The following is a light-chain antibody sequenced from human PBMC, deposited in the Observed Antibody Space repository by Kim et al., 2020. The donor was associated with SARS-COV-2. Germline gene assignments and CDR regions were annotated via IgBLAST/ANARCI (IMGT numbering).Light chain of an antibody. CDR2: AAS. V-gene: IGKV1-27*01. J-gene: IGKJ1*01. Sequence: ASVGDRVTITCRASQGIGNYLAWYQQKPGKSPELLIYAASALQSGVPFRFSGSGSGTDFTLTINSLQPEDVATYFCQKYNSAPWTFGQGTKVDIK. CDR1: QGIGNY. CDR3: QKYNSAPWT.